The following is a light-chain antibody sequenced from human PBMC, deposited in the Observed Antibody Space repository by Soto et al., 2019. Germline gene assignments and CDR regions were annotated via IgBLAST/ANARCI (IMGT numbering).Light chain of an antibody. V-gene: IGKV1-39*01. CDR3: PQSYSVAHT. CDR1: QNIFSY. CDR2: AAS. J-gene: IGKJ2*01. Sequence: DIQMSQTPSSLSASVGDRVTITCRASQNIFSYISWYQHIPGKAPKLLIYAASSLQSGVPSRFSGSGTGINFALTISSLHPEDFATFYCPQSYSVAHTFGQGMKVEI.